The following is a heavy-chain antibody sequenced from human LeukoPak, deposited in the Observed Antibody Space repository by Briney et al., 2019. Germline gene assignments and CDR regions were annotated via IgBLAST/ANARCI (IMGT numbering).Heavy chain of an antibody. CDR3: ARDFNSGYDT. J-gene: IGHJ5*02. CDR2: ISYDGSNK. Sequence: PGGSLRLSCAASGFTFSNYWMSWVRQAPGKGLEWVAVISYDGSNKYYADSVKGRFTISRDNSKNTLYLQMNSLRAEDTAVYYCARDFNSGYDTWGQGTLVTVSS. CDR1: GFTFSNYW. D-gene: IGHD5-12*01. V-gene: IGHV3-30-3*01.